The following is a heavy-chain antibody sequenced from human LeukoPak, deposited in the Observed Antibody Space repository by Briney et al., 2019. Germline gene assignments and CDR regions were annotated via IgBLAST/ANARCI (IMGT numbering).Heavy chain of an antibody. CDR3: ARVAVVVPAARIDP. CDR1: GGSISSGDYY. D-gene: IGHD2-2*01. V-gene: IGHV4-30-4*08. Sequence: PSQTLSLTCTVSGGSISSGDYYWSWIRQPPGKGLEWIGYIYYSGSTYYNPSLKSRVTISVDRSKNQFSLKLSSVTAADTAVYYCARVAVVVPAARIDPWGQGTLVTVSS. J-gene: IGHJ5*02. CDR2: IYYSGST.